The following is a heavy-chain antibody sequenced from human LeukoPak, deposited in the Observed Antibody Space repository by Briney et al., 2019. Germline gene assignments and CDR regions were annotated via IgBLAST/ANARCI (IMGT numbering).Heavy chain of an antibody. V-gene: IGHV3-21*01. CDR3: ARGTMFPYYFDY. CDR2: ISSSSSYI. CDR1: GFAFSSYS. Sequence: GGSLRLSCAASGFAFSSYSMKWVRQAPGKGLEWVSFISSSSSYIYYRDSVKGRFTISRDNARNSLYLQMNSLRAEDTAVYYCARGTMFPYYFDYWGQGTLVTVSS. J-gene: IGHJ4*02. D-gene: IGHD3-10*02.